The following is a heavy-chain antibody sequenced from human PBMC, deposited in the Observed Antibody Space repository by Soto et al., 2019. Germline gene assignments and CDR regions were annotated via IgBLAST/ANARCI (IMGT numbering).Heavy chain of an antibody. D-gene: IGHD3-22*01. CDR1: GVSVRSGSYY. J-gene: IGHJ2*01. CDR2: IYYTGYP. Sequence: QVQLQESGPGLAKPSETLSLTCTVSGVSVRSGSYYWSWIRQPPGKGLEWIGYIYYTGYPTSNPPLKSRVSMSVDTSKNQFSLKLNSVTAEDTAMYYCARDRRDSSCYASRLYFDLWGRGTLVTVSS. V-gene: IGHV4-61*01. CDR3: ARDRRDSSCYASRLYFDL.